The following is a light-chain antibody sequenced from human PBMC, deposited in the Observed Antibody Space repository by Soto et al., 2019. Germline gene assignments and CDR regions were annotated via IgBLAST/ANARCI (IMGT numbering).Light chain of an antibody. V-gene: IGKV3-11*01. Sequence: EIVLTQSPATLSLSPGERATLSCRASQSVSSHLGWYQQKPGQAPRLLIYGASSWATGIPVRFSGSGSGTEFTLTISSLEPEDFAVYYCQQRSSWPSITFGPGTKVDIK. J-gene: IGKJ3*01. CDR1: QSVSSH. CDR2: GAS. CDR3: QQRSSWPSIT.